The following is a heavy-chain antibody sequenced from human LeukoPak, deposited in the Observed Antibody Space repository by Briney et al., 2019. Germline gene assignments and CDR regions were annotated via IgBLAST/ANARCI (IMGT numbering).Heavy chain of an antibody. CDR2: ISGSGGST. CDR3: AKDGALSAASYFFDY. Sequence: GGSLRLSCAASGFTFSYYSMSWVRQAPGKGLEWVSGISGSGGSTFYADSVKGRFTISRDNSKNTLFLQMNSLRAEDTAVYYCAKDGALSAASYFFDYWGQGTLVTVSS. D-gene: IGHD2-15*01. J-gene: IGHJ4*02. CDR1: GFTFSYYS. V-gene: IGHV3-23*01.